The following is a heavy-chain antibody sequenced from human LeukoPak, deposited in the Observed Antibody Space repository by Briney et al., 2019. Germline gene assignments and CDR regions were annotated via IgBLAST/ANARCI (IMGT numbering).Heavy chain of an antibody. Sequence: SGPTLLKPPQTLTLTCSLSGFSIANSGVGVGWTRQPPGKALEWLAVIYWDDYKNYSPSLKSRLTITKDTSKNQVVLSMTNMDPVDTATYYCAHTIWSASYSNYVRSFDYWGQGTLVTVSS. CDR2: IYWDDYK. D-gene: IGHD4-11*01. CDR1: GFSIANSGVG. J-gene: IGHJ4*02. V-gene: IGHV2-5*02. CDR3: AHTIWSASYSNYVRSFDY.